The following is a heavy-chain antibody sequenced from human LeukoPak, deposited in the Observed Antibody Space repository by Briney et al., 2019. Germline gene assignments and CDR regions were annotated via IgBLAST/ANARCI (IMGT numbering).Heavy chain of an antibody. CDR2: IYYSGST. J-gene: IGHJ5*02. CDR1: GGSISSYY. D-gene: IGHD2-8*01. Sequence: SETLSLTCTVSGGSISSYYWSWIRQPPGKGLEWIGYIYYSGSTNYNPSLKSRVTISVDASKNQFSLKLSSVTAADTAVYYCARVGTINWFDPWGQGTLVTVSS. CDR3: ARVGTINWFDP. V-gene: IGHV4-59*01.